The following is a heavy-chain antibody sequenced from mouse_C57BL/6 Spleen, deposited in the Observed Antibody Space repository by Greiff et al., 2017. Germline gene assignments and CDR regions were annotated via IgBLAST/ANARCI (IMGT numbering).Heavy chain of an antibody. CDR1: GYTFTSYW. Sequence: VQLQQPGAELVKPGASVKLSCKASGYTFTSYWMHWVKQRPGRGLEWIGRIDPNSGGTKYNEKFKSKATLTVDKTSSTAYMQLSSLTSEDSAVYYCARARDCDEGAWFAYWGQGTLVTVSA. V-gene: IGHV1-72*01. J-gene: IGHJ3*01. CDR3: ARARDCDEGAWFAY. CDR2: IDPNSGGT.